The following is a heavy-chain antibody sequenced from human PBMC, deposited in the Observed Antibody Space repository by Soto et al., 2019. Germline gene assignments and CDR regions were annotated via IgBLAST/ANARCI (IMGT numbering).Heavy chain of an antibody. V-gene: IGHV1-3*01. CDR1: GYTFTSYA. J-gene: IGHJ4*02. Sequence: ASVEVFCKASGYTFTSYAIHLVRQAPGQRLEWMGWINAGNGNTKYSQKFQGRVTITRDTSASTAYMELSSLRSEDTAVYYCARSPGGPMTPGDYWGQGTLVTVSS. CDR3: ARSPGGPMTPGDY. D-gene: IGHD3-10*01. CDR2: INAGNGNT.